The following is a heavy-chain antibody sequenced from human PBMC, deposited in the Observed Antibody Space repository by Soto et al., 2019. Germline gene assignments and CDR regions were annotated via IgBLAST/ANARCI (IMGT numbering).Heavy chain of an antibody. CDR2: IKQDGSEK. J-gene: IGHJ6*03. CDR1: GFTFSSYW. CDR3: ARDRTYYDILTGYRNYYYYYMDV. V-gene: IGHV3-7*01. D-gene: IGHD3-9*01. Sequence: EVQLVESGGGLVQPGGSLRLSCAASGFTFSSYWMSWVRQAPGKGLEWVANIKQDGSEKYYVDSLKGRFTISRDNAKNSLYLQMNSLRAEDTAVYYCARDRTYYDILTGYRNYYYYYMDVWGKGTTVTVSS.